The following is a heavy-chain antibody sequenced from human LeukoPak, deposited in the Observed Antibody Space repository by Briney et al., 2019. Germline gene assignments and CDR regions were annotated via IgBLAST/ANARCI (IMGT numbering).Heavy chain of an antibody. CDR1: GFNFSTYS. D-gene: IGHD3-3*01. CDR2: ISSSSSYI. CDR3: ARDVGGFLEWFSGAFDI. V-gene: IGHV3-21*01. J-gene: IGHJ3*02. Sequence: PGGSLRLSCAASGFNFSTYSMNWVRQAPGKGLEWVSSISSSSSYIYYAASVKGRFTISRDNAKNSLYLQMSSLRAEDTAVYYCARDVGGFLEWFSGAFDIWGQGTMVTVSS.